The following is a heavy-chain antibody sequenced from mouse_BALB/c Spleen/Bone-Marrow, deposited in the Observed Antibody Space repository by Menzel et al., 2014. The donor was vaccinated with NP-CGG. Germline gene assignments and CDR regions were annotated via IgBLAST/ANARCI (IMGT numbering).Heavy chain of an antibody. J-gene: IGHJ2*01. CDR1: GYTFSSYW. Sequence: QVQLTESGAELMKPGASVKISCKATGYTFSSYWIEWVKQRPGHGLEWIGAISPGRGSTNYNEKFKGKATFTADTSSNTAYMQLSSLTSEDSAVYYCARGEYFDYWGQGTTLTVSS. CDR2: ISPGRGST. CDR3: ARGEYFDY. V-gene: IGHV1-9*01.